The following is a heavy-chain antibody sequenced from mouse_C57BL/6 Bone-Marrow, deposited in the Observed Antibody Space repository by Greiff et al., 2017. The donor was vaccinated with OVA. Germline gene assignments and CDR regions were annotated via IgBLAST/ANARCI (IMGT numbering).Heavy chain of an antibody. J-gene: IGHJ2*01. D-gene: IGHD2-3*01. Sequence: QVQLQQPGAELVRPGTSVKLSCKASGYTFTSYWMHWVKQRPGQGLEWIGVIDPSDSYTNYNQKFKGKATLTVDTSSSTAYMQLSSLTSEDSAVYYCASGDGYYPFDYWSQGTTLTVSS. CDR1: GYTFTSYW. CDR3: ASGDGYYPFDY. V-gene: IGHV1-59*01. CDR2: IDPSDSYT.